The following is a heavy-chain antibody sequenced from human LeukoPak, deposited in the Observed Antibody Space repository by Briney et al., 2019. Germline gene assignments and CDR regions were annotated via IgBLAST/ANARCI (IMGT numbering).Heavy chain of an antibody. V-gene: IGHV3-9*03. Sequence: GGSLRLSCAASGFSFDDYAMHWVRQAPGKGLEWVSGISWNSGSIGYADSVKGRFTISRDNAKNSLYLQMNSLRAEDMALYYCAKDKGYSSSRYYFDYWGQGTPVTVSS. D-gene: IGHD6-13*01. CDR2: ISWNSGSI. CDR3: AKDKGYSSSRYYFDY. J-gene: IGHJ4*02. CDR1: GFSFDDYA.